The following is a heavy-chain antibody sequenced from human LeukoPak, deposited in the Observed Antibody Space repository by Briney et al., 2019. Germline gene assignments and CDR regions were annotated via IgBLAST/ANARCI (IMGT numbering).Heavy chain of an antibody. CDR1: GGSISSSSYY. V-gene: IGHV4-61*01. CDR3: ARGSLWFGER. CDR2: IYYSGST. D-gene: IGHD3-10*01. Sequence: SETLSLTCTVSGGSISSSSYYWSWIRQPPGKGLEWIGYIYYSGSTNYNPSLKSRVTISVDTSKNQFSLKLSSVTAADTAVYYCARGSLWFGERWGQGTLVTVSS. J-gene: IGHJ4*02.